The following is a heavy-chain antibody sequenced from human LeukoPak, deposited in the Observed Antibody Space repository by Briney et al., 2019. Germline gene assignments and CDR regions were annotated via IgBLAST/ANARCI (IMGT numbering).Heavy chain of an antibody. D-gene: IGHD3/OR15-3a*01. CDR3: ARPLGTGAVFDDYFDY. J-gene: IGHJ4*02. Sequence: PGGSLRLSCAASGFTFSSYAMHWVRQAPGKGLEWVAVISYDGSNKYYADSVKGRFTISRDNSKNTLYLQMNSLRAEDTAVYYCARPLGTGAVFDDYFDYRGQGTLVTVSS. V-gene: IGHV3-30*04. CDR2: ISYDGSNK. CDR1: GFTFSSYA.